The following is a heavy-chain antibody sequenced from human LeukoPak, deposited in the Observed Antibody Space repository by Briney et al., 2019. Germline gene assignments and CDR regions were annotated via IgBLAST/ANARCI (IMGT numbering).Heavy chain of an antibody. CDR3: ARGAYYYDSSGYYYPSFYYYYYMDV. J-gene: IGHJ6*03. Sequence: GGSLRLSCAASGFTFSSYWMSWVRQAPGKGLEWVANIKQDGSEKYYEDSVKGRFTISRDNAKNSLYLQMNSLRAEDTALYYCARGAYYYDSSGYYYPSFYYYYYMDVWGKGTTVTVSS. D-gene: IGHD3-22*01. CDR2: IKQDGSEK. CDR1: GFTFSSYW. V-gene: IGHV3-7*03.